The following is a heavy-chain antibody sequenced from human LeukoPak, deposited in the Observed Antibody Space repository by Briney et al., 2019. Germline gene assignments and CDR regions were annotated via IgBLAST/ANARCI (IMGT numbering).Heavy chain of an antibody. CDR2: ISYSSGTI. CDR1: GFTFDDYA. CDR3: AKDRGGGSQLGDAFDV. D-gene: IGHD2-15*01. Sequence: GGSLRLSCAASGFTFDDYAMHWVRQAPGKGLEWVSGISYSSGTIGYVDSVKGRFTISRDNAKNSLYLQMNSLRPEDTALYYCAKDRGGGSQLGDAFDVWGQGTMVSVSS. V-gene: IGHV3-9*01. J-gene: IGHJ3*01.